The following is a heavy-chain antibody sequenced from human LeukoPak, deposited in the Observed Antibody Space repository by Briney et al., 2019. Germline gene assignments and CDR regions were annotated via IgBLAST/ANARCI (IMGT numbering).Heavy chain of an antibody. Sequence: SVKVSCKASGGTFSSYAISWVRQAPGQGLEWMGGIIPIFGTANYAQKFQGRVTITADKSTSTAYMELSSLRSEDTAVYYCASIRYCRRGSCRHTGYWRHGSLV. J-gene: IGHJ4*01. CDR1: GGTFSSYA. V-gene: IGHV1-69*06. CDR2: IIPIFGTA. D-gene: IGHD2-15*01. CDR3: ASIRYCRRGSCRHTGY.